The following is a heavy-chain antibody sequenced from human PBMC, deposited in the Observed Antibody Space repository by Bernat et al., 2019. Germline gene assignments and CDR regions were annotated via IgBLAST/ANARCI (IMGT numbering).Heavy chain of an antibody. CDR2: ISYDGSNK. Sequence: QVQLVESGGGVVQPGRSLRLSCAASGFTFSSYAMHWVRQAPGKGLEWVAVISYDGSNKYYADSVKGRFTISRDNSKNTLYLQMNSLRAEDTAVYYCARDSSYCSSTSCTGSVYMDVWGKGTTVTVSS. V-gene: IGHV3-30-3*01. CDR1: GFTFSSYA. J-gene: IGHJ6*03. D-gene: IGHD2-2*01. CDR3: ARDSSYCSSTSCTGSVYMDV.